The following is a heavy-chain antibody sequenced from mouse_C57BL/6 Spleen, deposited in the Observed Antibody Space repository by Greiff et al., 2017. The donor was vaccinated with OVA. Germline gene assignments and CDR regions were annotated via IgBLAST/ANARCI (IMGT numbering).Heavy chain of an antibody. Sequence: EVQLQQSGPELVKPGASVKLSCTASGYTFTSYSMHWVKQSPGKSLEWIGYINPNNGGTSYNQKFKGKATLTVNKSSSTAYMELRSLTSEDSAVYYCASEYYGSRTNAMDYWGQGTTVTVSS. V-gene: IGHV1-22*01. J-gene: IGHJ4*01. D-gene: IGHD1-1*01. CDR3: ASEYYGSRTNAMDY. CDR1: GYTFTSYS. CDR2: INPNNGGT.